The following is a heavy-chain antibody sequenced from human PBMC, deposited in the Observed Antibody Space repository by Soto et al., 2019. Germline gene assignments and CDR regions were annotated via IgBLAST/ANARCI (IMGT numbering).Heavy chain of an antibody. D-gene: IGHD1-1*01. CDR3: VRGDNWNDEASDY. Sequence: QVQLVESGGGVVQPGRSLRLSCAASGFMFNNHGMHWVRQAPGKGLEWVAVIWSDGNNRYYADSVKGRFTISRDNSKNMLYLQMNSLRGEDTAVYYCVRGDNWNDEASDYWGQGTLVTVPS. V-gene: IGHV3-33*01. CDR1: GFMFNNHG. J-gene: IGHJ4*02. CDR2: IWSDGNNR.